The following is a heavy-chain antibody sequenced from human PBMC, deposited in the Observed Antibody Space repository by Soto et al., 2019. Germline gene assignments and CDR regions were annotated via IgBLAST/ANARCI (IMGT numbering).Heavy chain of an antibody. V-gene: IGHV1-2*04. J-gene: IGHJ3*02. Sequence: AASVKVSCKASGYTFTGYYMHWVRQAPGQGLEWMGWINPNSGGTNYAQKFQGWVTMTRDTSISTAYMELSRLRSDDTAVYYCARAYSYGYTDAFDIWGQGTMVTVSS. D-gene: IGHD5-18*01. CDR1: GYTFTGYY. CDR2: INPNSGGT. CDR3: ARAYSYGYTDAFDI.